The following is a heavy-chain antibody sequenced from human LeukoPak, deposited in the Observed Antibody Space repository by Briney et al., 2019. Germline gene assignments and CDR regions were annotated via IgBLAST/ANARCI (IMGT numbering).Heavy chain of an antibody. CDR2: ISYDGGNQ. Sequence: PGGSLRLSCAASGFTFSNFGIHWVRQAPGKGLEWAALISYDGGNQYYADSVKGRFTISRDNSKSTLYLQMNSLRPEDTAVYYCAKGYYYDSSGYYQHFDHWGQGTLVTVSS. D-gene: IGHD3-22*01. CDR1: GFTFSNFG. J-gene: IGHJ4*02. V-gene: IGHV3-30*18. CDR3: AKGYYYDSSGYYQHFDH.